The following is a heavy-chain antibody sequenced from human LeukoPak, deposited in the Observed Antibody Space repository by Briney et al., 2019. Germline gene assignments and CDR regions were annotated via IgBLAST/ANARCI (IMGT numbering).Heavy chain of an antibody. J-gene: IGHJ3*02. D-gene: IGHD3-22*01. V-gene: IGHV3-74*01. CDR1: GFTFSSYW. Sequence: GGSLRLSCAASGFTFSSYWIPWVRQAPGKGLVWVSRINSDGTDTTYADSVKGRFTISRDNAKNTLYLQMNSLRAEDTAMYYCARGSDYYESSGPGAFDIWGQGTMVTVSS. CDR2: INSDGTDT. CDR3: ARGSDYYESSGPGAFDI.